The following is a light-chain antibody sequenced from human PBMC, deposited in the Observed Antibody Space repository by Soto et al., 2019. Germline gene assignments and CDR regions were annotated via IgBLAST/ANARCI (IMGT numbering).Light chain of an antibody. J-gene: IGKJ5*01. Sequence: SPSSLSASVGDRVTITCRASQSISSYVNWYQQKPGKAPRLLISAASTLQSGVPSRFSGGGSGTDFTLTISSLQPEDFATYYCQQSFKTPLAFGQGTRLEI. V-gene: IGKV1-39*01. CDR2: AAS. CDR3: QQSFKTPLA. CDR1: QSISSY.